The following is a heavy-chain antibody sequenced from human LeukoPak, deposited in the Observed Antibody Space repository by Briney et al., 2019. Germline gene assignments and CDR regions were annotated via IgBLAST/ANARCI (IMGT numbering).Heavy chain of an antibody. Sequence: ASVKVSCKASGYTFTGYYMHWVRQAPGQGLEWMGWINTNTGNPTYAQGFTGRFVFSLDTSVSTAYLQISSLKAEDTAVYYCARDIAVAGYYYMDVWGKGTTVTVSS. CDR2: INTNTGNP. CDR3: ARDIAVAGYYYMDV. J-gene: IGHJ6*03. CDR1: GYTFTGYY. D-gene: IGHD6-19*01. V-gene: IGHV7-4-1*02.